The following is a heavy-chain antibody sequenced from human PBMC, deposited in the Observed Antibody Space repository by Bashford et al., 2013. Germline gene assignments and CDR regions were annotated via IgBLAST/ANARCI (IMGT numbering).Heavy chain of an antibody. Sequence: ASVKVSCKASGYTFTGYYMHWVRQAPGQGLEWMGWINPNSGGTNYAQKFQGRVTMTRDTSISTAYMELSRLRSDDTAVYYCARDYYGSGSYSYYYYGMDVWGQGTTVTVSS. CDR3: ARDYYGSGSYSYYYYGMDV. V-gene: IGHV1-2*02. CDR1: GYTFTGYY. J-gene: IGHJ6*02. D-gene: IGHD3-10*01. CDR2: INPNSGGT.